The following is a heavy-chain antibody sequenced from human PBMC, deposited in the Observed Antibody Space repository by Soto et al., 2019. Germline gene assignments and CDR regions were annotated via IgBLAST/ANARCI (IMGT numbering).Heavy chain of an antibody. D-gene: IGHD3-10*01. CDR1: GYTFTSYG. CDR3: ARSSMVRDLLFDY. Sequence: QVPLVQSGAEVKKPGASVKVSCKASGYTFTSYGISWVRQAPGQGLEWMGWTSAYNANTNYAQKLQGRVTMTTDTSTSTASMELRSLTSDDTAVYYCARSSMVRDLLFDYWGQGTLVTVSS. V-gene: IGHV1-18*01. J-gene: IGHJ4*02. CDR2: TSAYNANT.